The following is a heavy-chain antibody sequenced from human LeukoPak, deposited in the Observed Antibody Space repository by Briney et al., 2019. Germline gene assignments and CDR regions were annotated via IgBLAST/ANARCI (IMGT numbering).Heavy chain of an antibody. CDR1: GFTFSTYA. Sequence: GGSLRLSCAAPGFTFSTYAMTWVREAPGKGLEWVSTICGSGGSTYYADSVKGRFTISRDNSKNTLYLQMNSLRAEDTAVYYCAREEVTTGAFDIWGQGTMVTVSS. CDR2: ICGSGGST. D-gene: IGHD2-21*02. J-gene: IGHJ3*02. V-gene: IGHV3-23*01. CDR3: AREEVTTGAFDI.